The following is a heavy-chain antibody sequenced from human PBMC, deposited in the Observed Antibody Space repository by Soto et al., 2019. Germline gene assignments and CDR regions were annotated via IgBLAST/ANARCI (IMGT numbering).Heavy chain of an antibody. CDR3: ARQGGNPTFDP. D-gene: IGHD2-15*01. CDR1: GGSISSSSYY. V-gene: IGHV4-39*01. CDR2: IYYSGST. Sequence: PSETLSLTCTVSGGSISSSSYYWGWIRQPPGKGLEWIGSIYYSGSTYYNPSLKSRVTISVDTSKNQFSLKLSSVTAADTAVYYCARQGGNPTFDPWGQGTLVTVSS. J-gene: IGHJ5*02.